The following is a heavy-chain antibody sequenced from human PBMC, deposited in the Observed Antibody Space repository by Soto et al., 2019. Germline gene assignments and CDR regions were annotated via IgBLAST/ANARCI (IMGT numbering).Heavy chain of an antibody. CDR2: IRSKSNNYAT. CDR1: GFTFSASA. D-gene: IGHD2-21*02. J-gene: IGHJ4*02. V-gene: IGHV3-73*01. Sequence: GGSLRLSCATSGFTFSASAMHWVRQVSGKGLEWIARIRSKSNNYATTYAPSVKGRFTISRDDSENTVYLHMNSLTTEDTAIYYCAKQIYGGNSWGQGTLVTVSS. CDR3: AKQIYGGNS.